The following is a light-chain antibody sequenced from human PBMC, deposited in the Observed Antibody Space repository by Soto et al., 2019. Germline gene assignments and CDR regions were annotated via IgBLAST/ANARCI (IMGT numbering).Light chain of an antibody. CDR3: QHYSSSPPEFT. V-gene: IGKV3-20*01. J-gene: IGKJ3*01. Sequence: EIVLTQSPGTLSVSPGERVTLSCRASQSVNSNYLAWYQQRPGQAPRLLIFGASYRATGIPDRFSGSGSGTDFTLTSSRLEPEDFAVYYCQHYSSSPPEFTFGPGTKVDSK. CDR1: QSVNSNY. CDR2: GAS.